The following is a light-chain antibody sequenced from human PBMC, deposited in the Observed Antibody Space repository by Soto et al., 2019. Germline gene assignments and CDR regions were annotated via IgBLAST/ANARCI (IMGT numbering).Light chain of an antibody. CDR3: QTWATGIRV. V-gene: IGLV4-69*01. CDR1: SGHSSYA. Sequence: QPVLTQSPSASASLGASVKLTCTLSSGHSSYAIAWLQQQPEKGPRYLMKLNSDGSHTKGDGIPDRFSGSSSGAERYLTISSLQSEDEADYYCQTWATGIRVFGGGTQLTVL. CDR2: LNSDGSH. J-gene: IGLJ3*02.